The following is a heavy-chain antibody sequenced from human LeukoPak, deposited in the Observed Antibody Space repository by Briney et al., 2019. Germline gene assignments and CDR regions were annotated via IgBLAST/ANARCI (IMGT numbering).Heavy chain of an antibody. CDR3: ARDQGYCSSTSCFRWFDP. CDR1: GGSISSGDYY. Sequence: SQTLSLTCTVSGGSISSGDYYWSWIRQPPGKGLEWIGYIYCSGSTYYNPSLKSRVTISVDTSKNQFSLKLSSVTAADTAVYYCARDQGYCSSTSCFRWFDPWGQGTLVTVSS. V-gene: IGHV4-30-4*08. CDR2: IYCSGST. J-gene: IGHJ5*02. D-gene: IGHD2-2*01.